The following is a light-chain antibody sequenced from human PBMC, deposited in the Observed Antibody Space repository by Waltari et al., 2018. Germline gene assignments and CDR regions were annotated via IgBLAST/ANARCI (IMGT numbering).Light chain of an antibody. CDR3: QQYYSTPYT. CDR2: WAS. V-gene: IGKV4-1*01. J-gene: IGKJ2*01. CDR1: QWLLYSSNNRNY. Sequence: DVVMTQSPDSLAVSLGERATINCKSSQWLLYSSNNRNYLAWYQQKPGLPPKVLIYWASTPDSGVPDRFSGSGSGTDFTLTISSLQAEDVAVYYCQQYYSTPYTFGQGTKLEIK.